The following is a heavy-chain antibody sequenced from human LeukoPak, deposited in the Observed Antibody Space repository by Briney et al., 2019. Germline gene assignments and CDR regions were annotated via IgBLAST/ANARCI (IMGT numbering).Heavy chain of an antibody. Sequence: GESLKISCKGSGYSFTSYWIGWVRQLPGKGLEWMGIIYPGDSDTRYSPSFQGQVTISADKSISTAYLQWSSLKASDTAMYYCARGNYADKIYYYYYGMDVWGQGTTVTVSS. V-gene: IGHV5-51*01. D-gene: IGHD1-7*01. CDR3: ARGNYADKIYYYYYGMDV. CDR2: IYPGDSDT. CDR1: GYSFTSYW. J-gene: IGHJ6*02.